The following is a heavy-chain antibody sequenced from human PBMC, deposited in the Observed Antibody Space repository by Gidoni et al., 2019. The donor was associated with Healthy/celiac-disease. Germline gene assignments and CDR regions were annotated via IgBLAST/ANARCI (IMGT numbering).Heavy chain of an antibody. CDR3: AKWSGQYSYGYFDY. V-gene: IGHV3-23*01. D-gene: IGHD5-18*01. CDR2: ITATGANA. Sequence: EVQLLESGGDLVQPGGALRLSCAASGFTFSSYAMSWVRQAPGKGLEWVSVITATGANAYYADSVKGRFTISRDNSRNTLYLQMHSLRAEDTAVYYCAKWSGQYSYGYFDYWGQGTLVPVSS. CDR1: GFTFSSYA. J-gene: IGHJ4*02.